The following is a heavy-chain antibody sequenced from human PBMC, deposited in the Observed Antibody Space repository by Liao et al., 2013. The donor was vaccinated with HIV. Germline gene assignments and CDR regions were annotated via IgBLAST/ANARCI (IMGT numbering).Heavy chain of an antibody. Sequence: QVQLHQWGAGLLKPSETLSLTCAVYGGSFSDYSWNWIRHYPGKGLEWIGEIYHTGRTNYNPSLKGRVSVSVDTSKNQFSLKLKSVTAADTAIYYCARWFGNNYGVDPWGQGTLVTVS. V-gene: IGHV4-34*01. CDR1: GGSFSDYS. D-gene: IGHD5-24*01. J-gene: IGHJ5*02. CDR2: IYHTGRT. CDR3: ARWFGNNYGVDP.